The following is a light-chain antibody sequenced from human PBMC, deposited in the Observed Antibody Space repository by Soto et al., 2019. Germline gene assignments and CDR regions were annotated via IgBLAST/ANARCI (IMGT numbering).Light chain of an antibody. V-gene: IGKV3-15*01. CDR2: GAS. Sequence: EIVLTQSPGTLSLSPGERATLSCRASQSVRSNYLAWYQQKPGQAPRLLIYGASTRATGIPARFSGSGSGTEFTLTISSLQSEDFAVYYCQQYNNWPRTFGQGTKV. J-gene: IGKJ1*01. CDR3: QQYNNWPRT. CDR1: QSVRSN.